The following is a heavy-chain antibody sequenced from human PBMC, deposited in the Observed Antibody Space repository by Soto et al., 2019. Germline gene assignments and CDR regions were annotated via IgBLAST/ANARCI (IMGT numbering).Heavy chain of an antibody. V-gene: IGHV3-30*18. D-gene: IGHD4-17*01. CDR2: ISYDGSNK. J-gene: IGHJ6*03. CDR3: ANIGDYGDYPKPKGYYYYYMDV. CDR1: GFTFSSYG. Sequence: GGSLRLSCAASGFTFSSYGMHWVRQAPGKGLEWVAVISYDGSNKYYADSVKGRFTISRDNSKNTLYLQMNSLRAEDTAVYYCANIGDYGDYPKPKGYYYYYMDVWGKGTTVTVSS.